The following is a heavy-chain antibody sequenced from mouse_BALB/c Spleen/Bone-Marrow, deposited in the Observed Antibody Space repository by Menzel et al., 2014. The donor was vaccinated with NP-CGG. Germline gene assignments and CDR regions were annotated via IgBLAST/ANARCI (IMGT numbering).Heavy chain of an antibody. CDR3: ARRDGSTYYYAMDY. D-gene: IGHD1-1*01. Sequence: QVQLQQSGAELVRPGSSVKISCKASGYAFSNYWMNWVQQRPGQGLEWIGRIYPGDGDTNYNGKFKGKATLTADKSSSTAYMQLSSLTSEDSAVYFCARRDGSTYYYAMDYWGQGTSVTVSS. V-gene: IGHV1-80*01. CDR2: IYPGDGDT. J-gene: IGHJ4*01. CDR1: GYAFSNYW.